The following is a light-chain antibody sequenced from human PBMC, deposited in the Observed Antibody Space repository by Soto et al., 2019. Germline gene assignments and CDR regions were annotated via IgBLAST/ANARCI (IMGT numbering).Light chain of an antibody. Sequence: QSALTQPASVSGSPGQSITISCTGTSSDVGSYNLVSWYQQHPGKAPKLMIYEGSKRPSGVSNRFSGSKYGNTASLTISGLQAEDEDDYYCCSYAGSSTWVFGGGTKLTVL. J-gene: IGLJ3*02. CDR2: EGS. V-gene: IGLV2-23*01. CDR1: SSDVGSYNL. CDR3: CSYAGSSTWV.